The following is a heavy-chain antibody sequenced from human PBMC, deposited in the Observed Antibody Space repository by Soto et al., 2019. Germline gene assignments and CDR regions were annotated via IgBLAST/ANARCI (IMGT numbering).Heavy chain of an antibody. Sequence: EVQLVESGGGLVQPGGSLRLSCAASGFTLSSYWMSWVRQAPGKGLEWVADIKKEGSETYYVDSVKCRFTISRDIAKNSLYLQMNTLRAEDTGVYYCARDLWSPSVWGQGTMVTVSS. CDR2: IKKEGSET. V-gene: IGHV3-7*01. D-gene: IGHD2-21*01. CDR3: ARDLWSPSV. J-gene: IGHJ3*01. CDR1: GFTLSSYW.